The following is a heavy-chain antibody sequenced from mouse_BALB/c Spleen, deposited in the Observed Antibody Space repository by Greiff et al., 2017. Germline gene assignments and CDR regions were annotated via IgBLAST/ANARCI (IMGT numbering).Heavy chain of an antibody. Sequence: QVHVKQPGAELVKPGASVKLSCKASGYTFTSYWMHWVKQRPGQGLEWIGEINPSNGRTNYNEKFKSKATLTVDKSSSTAYMQLSSLTSEDSAVYYCARRAYGNHWYFDVWGAGTTVTVSS. J-gene: IGHJ1*01. D-gene: IGHD2-1*01. V-gene: IGHV1S81*02. CDR1: GYTFTSYW. CDR3: ARRAYGNHWYFDV. CDR2: INPSNGRT.